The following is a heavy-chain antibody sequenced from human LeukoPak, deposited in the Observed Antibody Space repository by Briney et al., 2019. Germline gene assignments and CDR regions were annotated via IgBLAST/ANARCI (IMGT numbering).Heavy chain of an antibody. CDR1: GGSVSPFY. D-gene: IGHD5-24*01. Sequence: SETLSLTCTVSGGSVSPFYWSWIRQPPGKGLEWIGYIYYSGTINYSPSLKSRLTISIDTSKNQFSLKLNSVTAADTAVYYCARDSRLPNGYNHYFDYWGQGALVTVSS. CDR3: ARDSRLPNGYNHYFDY. CDR2: IYYSGTI. J-gene: IGHJ4*02. V-gene: IGHV4-59*02.